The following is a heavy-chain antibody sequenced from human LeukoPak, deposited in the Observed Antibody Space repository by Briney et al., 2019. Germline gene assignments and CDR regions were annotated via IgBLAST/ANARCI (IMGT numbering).Heavy chain of an antibody. Sequence: RASETLSLTCAVYGGSFGGYYWSWLRQPPGEGLEWIGEINRGGSTNYNPSLKSRVTISVETSKNQCSLKLSSVTAADTAVYYCARGYGSGSYYGHWGQGTLVTVSS. CDR2: INRGGST. D-gene: IGHD3-10*01. J-gene: IGHJ4*02. CDR3: ARGYGSGSYYGH. V-gene: IGHV4-34*01. CDR1: GGSFGGYY.